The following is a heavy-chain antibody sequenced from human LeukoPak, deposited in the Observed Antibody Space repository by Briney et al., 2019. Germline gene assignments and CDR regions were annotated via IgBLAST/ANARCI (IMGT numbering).Heavy chain of an antibody. Sequence: GGSLRLSCAASGFTFSSYTMNWVRQAPGKGLEWVSSISSSSSYIYYADSVKGRFTISRDNSKNTLYLQMNSLRAEDTAVYYCARGTSSGWPSFDYWGQGTLVTVSS. V-gene: IGHV3-21*04. CDR3: ARGTSSGWPSFDY. CDR1: GFTFSSYT. J-gene: IGHJ4*02. D-gene: IGHD6-19*01. CDR2: ISSSSSYI.